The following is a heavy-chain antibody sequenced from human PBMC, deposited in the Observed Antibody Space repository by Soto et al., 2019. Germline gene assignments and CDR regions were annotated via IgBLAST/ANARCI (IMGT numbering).Heavy chain of an antibody. CDR1: GDSVSSNSAA. D-gene: IGHD6-13*01. Sequence: PSQTLSLTCAISGDSVSSNSAAWNWIRQSPSRGLEWLGRTYYRSKWYNDYAVSVKSRITINPDTSKNQFSLQLNSVTPEDTAVYYCARSFASAGIAAADPYYYYGMDVWGQGTTVTVSS. J-gene: IGHJ6*02. CDR2: TYYRSKWYN. V-gene: IGHV6-1*01. CDR3: ARSFASAGIAAADPYYYYGMDV.